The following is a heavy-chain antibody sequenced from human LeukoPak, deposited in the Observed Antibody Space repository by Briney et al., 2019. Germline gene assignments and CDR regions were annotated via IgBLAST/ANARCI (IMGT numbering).Heavy chain of an antibody. Sequence: GGSLRLSCAASGFTVSSNYMTWVRQAPGKGLEWISVIYSGGSTYYADSVKGRFTISRDNSKNTLYLQMNSLRAEDTAVYYCAGTGPTGYNWFDPWGQGTLVTVSS. CDR3: AGTGPTGYNWFDP. D-gene: IGHD2-8*02. CDR1: GFTVSSNY. V-gene: IGHV3-53*01. CDR2: IYSGGST. J-gene: IGHJ5*02.